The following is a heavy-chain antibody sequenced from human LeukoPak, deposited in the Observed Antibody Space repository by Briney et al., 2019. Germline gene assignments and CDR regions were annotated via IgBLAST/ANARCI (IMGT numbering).Heavy chain of an antibody. CDR2: IYYSGRT. D-gene: IGHD2-15*01. Sequence: SQTLSLTCTVSGGSISSGSYYWSWIRQPPGKGLEWIGYIYYSGRTNYNPSLKSRVTISVDTSKNQFSLKLSSVTAADTAVFYCARGVEYCSGGSCYYAFDMWGQGTMVTVSS. CDR3: ARGVEYCSGGSCYYAFDM. V-gene: IGHV4-61*01. J-gene: IGHJ3*02. CDR1: GGSISSGSYY.